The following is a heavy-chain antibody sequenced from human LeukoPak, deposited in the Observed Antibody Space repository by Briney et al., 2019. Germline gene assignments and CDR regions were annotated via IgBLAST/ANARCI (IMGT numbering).Heavy chain of an antibody. CDR3: ARLKMYYYDSSGLD. CDR1: GGSISSSSYY. V-gene: IGHV4-39*07. CDR2: IYYSGST. Sequence: SETLSLTCTVSGGSISSSSYYWGWIRQPPGKGLEWIGSIYYSGSTYYNPSLKSRVTISVDTSKNQFSLKLSSVTAADTAVYYCARLKMYYYDSSGLDWGQGTLVTVSS. D-gene: IGHD3-22*01. J-gene: IGHJ4*02.